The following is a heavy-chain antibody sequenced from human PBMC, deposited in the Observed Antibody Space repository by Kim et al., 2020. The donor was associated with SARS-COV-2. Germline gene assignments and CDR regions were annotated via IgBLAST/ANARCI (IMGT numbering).Heavy chain of an antibody. Sequence: GGSLRLSCTTSGFTFAEDAMSWFRQAPGKGLEWVGFIRNRAYGASTQYAASVKGRFTISRDDSRGVAYLQMNSLKTDDTGVYYCARKIATFPFDFGGQGTPVTVSS. J-gene: IGHJ4*02. CDR3: ARKIATFPFDF. V-gene: IGHV3-49*03. CDR2: IRNRAYGAST. D-gene: IGHD2-21*01. CDR1: GFTFAEDA.